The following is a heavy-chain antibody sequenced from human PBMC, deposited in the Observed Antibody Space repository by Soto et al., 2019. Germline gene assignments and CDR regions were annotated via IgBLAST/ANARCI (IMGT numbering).Heavy chain of an antibody. CDR1: GGTFSSYA. J-gene: IGHJ6*02. D-gene: IGHD3-3*01. CDR2: IIPIFGTA. Sequence: SVKVSCKASGGTFSSYALSWVRQAPGQGLEWMGGIIPIFGTANYAQKFQGRVTITADESTSTAYMELSSLRSEDTSVYYCTTSFTYYFWSGYYTLYYGMDVWG. CDR3: TTSFTYYFWSGYYTLYYGMDV. V-gene: IGHV1-69*13.